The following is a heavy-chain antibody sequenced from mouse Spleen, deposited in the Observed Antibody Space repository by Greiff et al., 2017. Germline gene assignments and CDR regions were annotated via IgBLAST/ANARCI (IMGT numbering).Heavy chain of an antibody. CDR1: GYTFSSYW. J-gene: IGHJ3*01. Sequence: QVQLQQSGAELMKPGASVKISCKATGYTFSSYWIEWVKQRPGHGLEWIGEILPGSGSTNYNEKFKGKATFTADTSSNTAYMQLSSLTSEDSAVYYCAKILRNGGFAYWGQGTLVTVSA. CDR2: ILPGSGST. CDR3: AKILRNGGFAY. V-gene: IGHV1-9*01. D-gene: IGHD1-1*01.